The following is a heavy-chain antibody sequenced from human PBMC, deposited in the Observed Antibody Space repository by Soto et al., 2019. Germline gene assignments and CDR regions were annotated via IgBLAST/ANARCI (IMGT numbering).Heavy chain of an antibody. D-gene: IGHD3-3*01. CDR3: AKPKGLGVVTPLDN. V-gene: IGHV5-51*01. J-gene: IGHJ4*02. CDR1: GYIFTNYW. CDR2: IYHGDTET. Sequence: GESLKISCKSSGYIFTNYWIGWVRQMPGKGLEWMGSIYHGDTETRYSPSFQGQVTISADKSNSSLYLQMRSLRASDRAMYYCAKPKGLGVVTPLDNWGQGTQVTVSS.